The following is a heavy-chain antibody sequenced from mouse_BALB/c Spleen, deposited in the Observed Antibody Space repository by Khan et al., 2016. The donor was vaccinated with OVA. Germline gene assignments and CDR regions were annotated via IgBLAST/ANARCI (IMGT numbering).Heavy chain of an antibody. D-gene: IGHD1-1*01. V-gene: IGHV9-2-1*01. J-gene: IGHJ3*01. CDR1: GYTFTDYS. CDR3: ARNFLDYYGSSPFAY. Sequence: QIQLVQSGPELKKPGETVKISCKASGYTFTDYSMHWVKQAPGKGLKWMGWINTETGEPTYADDFKGRFAFTLETSASTAYLQINNLKKEDTVTYFCARNFLDYYGSSPFAYWGQETLVTVSA. CDR2: INTETGEP.